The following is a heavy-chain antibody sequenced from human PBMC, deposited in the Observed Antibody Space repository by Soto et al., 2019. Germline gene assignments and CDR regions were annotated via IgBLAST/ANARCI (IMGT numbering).Heavy chain of an antibody. CDR3: ARGSFSSSSSWFDP. D-gene: IGHD6-6*01. Sequence: PSETLSLTCTVSGGSISSGGYYWSWIRQHPGKGLEWIGYIYYSGRTYYNPSLHSRVSIAVDTTENQFSLKLTSVTAADTSVYYCARGSFSSSSSWFDPWGRGTLATVSS. V-gene: IGHV4-31*03. CDR1: GGSISSGGYY. J-gene: IGHJ5*02. CDR2: IYYSGRT.